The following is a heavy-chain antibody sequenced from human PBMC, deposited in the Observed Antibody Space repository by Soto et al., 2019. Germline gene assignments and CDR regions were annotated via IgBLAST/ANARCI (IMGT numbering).Heavy chain of an antibody. CDR3: ARVTPTYYDFWSGYMGGWSPRRDYYGMDV. D-gene: IGHD3-3*01. V-gene: IGHV6-1*01. Sequence: SQTLSLTCAISGDSVSSNSAAWNRIRQSPSRGLEWLGRTYYRSKWYNDYAVSVKSRITINPDTSKNQFSLQLNSVTPEDTAVYYCARVTPTYYDFWSGYMGGWSPRRDYYGMDVWGQGTTVTVSS. CDR2: TYYRSKWYN. CDR1: GDSVSSNSAA. J-gene: IGHJ6*02.